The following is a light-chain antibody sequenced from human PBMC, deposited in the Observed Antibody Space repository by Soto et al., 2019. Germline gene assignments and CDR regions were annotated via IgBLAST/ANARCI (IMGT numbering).Light chain of an antibody. Sequence: QSVLTQPPSVSEAPGQRITISYTGSSSNIGAGYEAHWYQQVPGTAPKLLIYENNNRPSGVPDRFSGSKSGTSASLAITGLQAEDEAEYYCQSYDSSLSGYVFGPGTKLTVL. CDR1: SSNIGAGYE. CDR3: QSYDSSLSGYV. CDR2: ENN. V-gene: IGLV1-40*01. J-gene: IGLJ1*01.